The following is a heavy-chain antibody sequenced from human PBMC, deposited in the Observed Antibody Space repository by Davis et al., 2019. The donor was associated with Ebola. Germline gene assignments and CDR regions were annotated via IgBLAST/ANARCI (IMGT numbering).Heavy chain of an antibody. J-gene: IGHJ6*04. V-gene: IGHV6-1*01. CDR1: GDSVSSGG. D-gene: IGHD5-18*01. Sequence: PSETLSLTCAISGDSVSSGGWNWIRQSPSRGLEWLGRTYYSSKWYNDYAVSVKSRITMNPDTSKNQFSLPLNSVTPEDTALYYCARGWLRAGMDVWGEGTTVTVSS. CDR3: ARGWLRAGMDV. CDR2: TYYSSKWYN.